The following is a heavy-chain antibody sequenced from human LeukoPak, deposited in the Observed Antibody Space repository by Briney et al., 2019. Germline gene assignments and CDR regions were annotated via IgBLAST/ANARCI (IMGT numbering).Heavy chain of an antibody. CDR3: AREIPTAMSAFDI. CDR1: GFIFSSYH. CDR2: ISSSRSYI. D-gene: IGHD2-2*01. J-gene: IGHJ3*02. Sequence: GGSLTLSCAASGFIFSSYHMNWVRQAPGKGLEWVSSISSSRSYIYYVDSVEGRFTLSRDNAKNSLYLQMTSLRAEDTAMYYCAREIPTAMSAFDIWGQGTMVTVSS. V-gene: IGHV3-21*01.